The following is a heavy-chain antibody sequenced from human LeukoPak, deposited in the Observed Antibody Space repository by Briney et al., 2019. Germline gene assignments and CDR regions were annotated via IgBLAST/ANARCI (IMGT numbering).Heavy chain of an antibody. J-gene: IGHJ6*03. D-gene: IGHD5-12*01. CDR2: INHSGST. CDR1: GGSFSGYY. Sequence: SETLSLTCAVYGGSFSGYYWSWIRQPPGKGLEWIGEINHSGSTNYNPSLKSRVTISVDTSKNQFSLKLSSVTAADTAVYYCARVRSSGYDWIPYYYYMDVWGKGTTVTISS. V-gene: IGHV4-34*01. CDR3: ARVRSSGYDWIPYYYYMDV.